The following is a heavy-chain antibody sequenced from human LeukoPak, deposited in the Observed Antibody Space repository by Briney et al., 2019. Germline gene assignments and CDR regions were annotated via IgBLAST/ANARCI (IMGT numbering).Heavy chain of an antibody. J-gene: IGHJ4*02. CDR1: GFTFSSYW. Sequence: GGSLRLSCAASGFTFSSYWMSWVRQAPGKGLEWVANIKQDGSEKYYVDSVKGRFTISRDNAKNSLYLQRNSLRAEDTAVYYCAREYYDILTGYYNYFDYWGQGTLVTVSS. V-gene: IGHV3-7*03. CDR3: AREYYDILTGYYNYFDY. CDR2: IKQDGSEK. D-gene: IGHD3-9*01.